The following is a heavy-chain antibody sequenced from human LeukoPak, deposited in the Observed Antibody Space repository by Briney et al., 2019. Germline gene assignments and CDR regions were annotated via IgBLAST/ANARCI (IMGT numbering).Heavy chain of an antibody. CDR2: ITWNSDNI. J-gene: IGHJ5*02. Sequence: SLRLSCAASGFTFDDYAMHWVRQAPGKGLEWVSGITWNSDNIEYADSVKGRFTISRDNAKNSLYLQMNSLRAEDMALYYCARAKWLFGFDPWGQGTLVTVSS. CDR1: GFTFDDYA. V-gene: IGHV3-9*03. CDR3: ARAKWLFGFDP. D-gene: IGHD6-19*01.